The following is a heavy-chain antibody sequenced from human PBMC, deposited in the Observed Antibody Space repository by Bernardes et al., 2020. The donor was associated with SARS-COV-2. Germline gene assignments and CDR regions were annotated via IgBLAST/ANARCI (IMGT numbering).Heavy chain of an antibody. CDR2: ISGSGGST. D-gene: IGHD3-9*01. V-gene: IGHV3-23*01. Sequence: GGSLRLSCAASGFTFSSYAMSWVRQAPGKGLEWVSAISGSGGSTYYADSVKGRFTISRDNSKNTLYLQMNSLRAEDTAVYYCAKTVKLRYFDWVQNWYFDLWGRGTLVTVSS. CDR1: GFTFSSYA. CDR3: AKTVKLRYFDWVQNWYFDL. J-gene: IGHJ2*01.